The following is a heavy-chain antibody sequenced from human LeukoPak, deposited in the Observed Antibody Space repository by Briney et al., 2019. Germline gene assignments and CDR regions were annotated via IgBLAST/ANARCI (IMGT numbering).Heavy chain of an antibody. CDR1: GYSISSGYY. Sequence: SETMSLTCTVSGYSISSGYYWGWIRQPPGKGLEWIGSIYHSGTTYYNPSLKSRVTISVDTSKNQFSLKLSSVTAADTAVYYCARNIFWSGSYYDYWGQGTLVTVSS. CDR2: IYHSGTT. V-gene: IGHV4-38-2*02. D-gene: IGHD3-3*01. CDR3: ARNIFWSGSYYDY. J-gene: IGHJ4*02.